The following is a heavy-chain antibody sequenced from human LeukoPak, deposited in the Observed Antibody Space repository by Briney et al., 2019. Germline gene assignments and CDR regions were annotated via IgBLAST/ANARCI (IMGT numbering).Heavy chain of an antibody. V-gene: IGHV3-7*01. CDR3: ASRAGKPGNTPWCFDY. CDR2: IRQDGSET. D-gene: IGHD1-7*01. J-gene: IGHJ4*02. CDR1: GFTFTTYW. Sequence: GGSLRLSCAASGFTFTTYWMTWVRQAPGKGPEWVANIRQDGSETNYVDSVGGRSTIARDNTKNSLYLQMTSLRGEDTAVYYCASRAGKPGNTPWCFDYWGQGALVTVSS.